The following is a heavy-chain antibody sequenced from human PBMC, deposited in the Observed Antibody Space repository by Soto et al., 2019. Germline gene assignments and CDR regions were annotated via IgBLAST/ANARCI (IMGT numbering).Heavy chain of an antibody. Sequence: QVQLQESGPGLVKPSETLSLTCTVSGGSMSSYYWSWIRQPPGKGLEWIGYIYYSGSTNYNPSLKRRVTISVDTSKNQFSLELNSVTAADTAVYYCARRWGGALDYWGQGTLVTVSS. V-gene: IGHV4-59*08. CDR3: ARRWGGALDY. D-gene: IGHD3-16*01. CDR1: GGSMSSYY. CDR2: IYYSGST. J-gene: IGHJ4*02.